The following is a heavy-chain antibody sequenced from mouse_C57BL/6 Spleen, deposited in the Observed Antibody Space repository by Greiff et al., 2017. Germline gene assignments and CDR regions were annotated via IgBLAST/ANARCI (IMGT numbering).Heavy chain of an antibody. Sequence: QVQLQQSGAELVRPGASVTLSCKASGYTFTDYEMHWVKQTPVHGLEWIGAIDPENGGTAYNQKFKGKAILTADKSSSTAYMELRSLTSEDSAVYYCTEDYGGEWGQGTTLTVSS. CDR1: GYTFTDYE. CDR2: IDPENGGT. D-gene: IGHD1-1*01. J-gene: IGHJ2*01. CDR3: TEDYGGE. V-gene: IGHV1-15*01.